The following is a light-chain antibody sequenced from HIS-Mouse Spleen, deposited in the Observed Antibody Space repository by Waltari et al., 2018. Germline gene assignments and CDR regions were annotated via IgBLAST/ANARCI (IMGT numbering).Light chain of an antibody. CDR1: QSLVHSDGNTY. CDR2: KVS. J-gene: IGKJ4*01. V-gene: IGKV2-30*02. CDR3: MQGTHWLLT. Sequence: DVVMTQSPLSLPVTLGQPASISCRSSQSLVHSDGNTYLNWFQQRPGQSPRRLIYKVSNRDSGVPDRFSGSGLGTDFTLKISRVEAEDVGVYYCMQGTHWLLTFGGGTKVEIK.